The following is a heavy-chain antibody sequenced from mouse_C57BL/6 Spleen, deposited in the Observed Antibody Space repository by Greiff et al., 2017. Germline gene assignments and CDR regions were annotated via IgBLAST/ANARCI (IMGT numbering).Heavy chain of an antibody. V-gene: IGHV2-2*01. CDR1: GFSLTSYG. Sequence: QVQLKESGPGLVQPSQSLSITCTVSGFSLTSYGVHWVRQSPGKGLEWLGVIWSGGSTDYNAAFISRLSISKDNSKSQVFFKMNSLQADDTAIYYCARRDYDVAYYAMDYWGQGTSVTVSS. J-gene: IGHJ4*01. CDR2: IWSGGST. CDR3: ARRDYDVAYYAMDY. D-gene: IGHD2-4*01.